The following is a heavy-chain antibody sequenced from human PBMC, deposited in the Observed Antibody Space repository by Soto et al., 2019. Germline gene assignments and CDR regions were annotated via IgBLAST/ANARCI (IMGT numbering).Heavy chain of an antibody. J-gene: IGHJ6*02. V-gene: IGHV5-51*01. CDR3: ARLGGDYYYYYGMDV. CDR1: GYSFITYW. D-gene: IGHD4-17*01. Sequence: PGESLKISCTGSGYSFITYWIDWVRQMPGKGLEWMGIIYPGDSDTRYSPSFQGQVTISADKATSTAYLQRSSLRAADTAMYYCARLGGDYYYYYGMDVWGQGTTVTVSS. CDR2: IYPGDSDT.